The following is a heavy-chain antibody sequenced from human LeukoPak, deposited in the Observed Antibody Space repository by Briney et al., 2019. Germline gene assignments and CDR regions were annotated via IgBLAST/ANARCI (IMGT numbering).Heavy chain of an antibody. Sequence: PGGSLRLSCAASGFTFSDYAMHWVRQAPGRGLEWVAFIRYDGSNKYYADSVKGRFTISRDNSKNTLYLQMNSLRAEDTAVYYCATTRSGMATIIGYWGQGTLVTVSS. J-gene: IGHJ4*02. V-gene: IGHV3-30*02. CDR3: ATTRSGMATIIGY. CDR1: GFTFSDYA. D-gene: IGHD5-24*01. CDR2: IRYDGSNK.